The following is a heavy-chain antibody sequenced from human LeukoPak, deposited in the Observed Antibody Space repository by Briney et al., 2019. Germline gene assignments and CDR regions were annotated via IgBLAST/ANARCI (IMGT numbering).Heavy chain of an antibody. CDR1: GFTFSSYG. J-gene: IGHJ5*02. Sequence: GGTLRLSCAASGFTFSSYGMSWVRQAPGKGLEWVSAISGRDDSTYYADSVKGRFTISRDNSKNTLYLQMNSLRAEDTAVYYCAKSGGVRFDPWGQGTLVTVSS. V-gene: IGHV3-23*01. D-gene: IGHD3-16*01. CDR2: ISGRDDST. CDR3: AKSGGVRFDP.